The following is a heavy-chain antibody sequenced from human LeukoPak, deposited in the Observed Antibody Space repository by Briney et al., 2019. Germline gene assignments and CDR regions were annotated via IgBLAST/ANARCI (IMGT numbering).Heavy chain of an antibody. J-gene: IGHJ4*02. CDR3: ARGPIQLWLIYFDY. CDR2: IIPILGTA. CDR1: GGTFSSYA. D-gene: IGHD5-18*01. Sequence: GSSVKVSCKASGGTFSSYAISWVRQAPGQGLEWMGRIIPILGTANYAQKFQGRVTITTDESTSTAYMELSSLRSEDTAVYYCARGPIQLWLIYFDYWGQGTLVTVSS. V-gene: IGHV1-69*05.